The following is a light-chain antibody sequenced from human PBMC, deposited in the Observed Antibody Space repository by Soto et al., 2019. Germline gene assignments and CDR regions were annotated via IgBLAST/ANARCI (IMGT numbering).Light chain of an antibody. CDR1: QSVYNRY. Sequence: EIVLTQSPDTLSLSPGETATLSCRASQSVYNRYLAWYQQKPGQAPRLLIYGASFRDPGTPDRFSGSGSGSDSTLTISRLEPEDFGVYYCQQYSGSLPYTFGQGTKLEIK. CDR3: QQYSGSLPYT. V-gene: IGKV3-20*01. CDR2: GAS. J-gene: IGKJ2*01.